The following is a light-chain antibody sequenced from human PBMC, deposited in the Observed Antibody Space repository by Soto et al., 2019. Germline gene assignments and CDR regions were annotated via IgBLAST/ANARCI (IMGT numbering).Light chain of an antibody. CDR3: QQYNTYSQT. CDR2: WAS. J-gene: IGKJ1*01. V-gene: IGKV4-1*01. Sequence: DFVMTQSPDSLAVSLGERATINCRSSQSGLYSSNNKNYLAWYQQKPGQPPKLLIYWASTRESGVPDRFSGSGSGTEFTLTISSLQPEDFATYYCQQYNTYSQTFGQGTKVDIK. CDR1: QSGLYSSNNKNY.